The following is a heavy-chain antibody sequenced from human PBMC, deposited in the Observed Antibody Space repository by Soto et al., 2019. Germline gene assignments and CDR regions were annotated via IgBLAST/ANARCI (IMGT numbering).Heavy chain of an antibody. D-gene: IGHD2-2*01. V-gene: IGHV3-23*01. CDR1: GFTFSSYA. CDR2: ISGSGGST. CDR3: AKDLVVVVGRMDV. Sequence: EVQLLESGGGLVQPGGSLRLSCAASGFTFSSYAMSWVRQAPGKGLEWVSAISGSGGSTYYADAVKGRFTISRDNSKNTLYLQMNSLRAEDTAVYYCAKDLVVVVGRMDVWGKGTTVTVSS. J-gene: IGHJ6*03.